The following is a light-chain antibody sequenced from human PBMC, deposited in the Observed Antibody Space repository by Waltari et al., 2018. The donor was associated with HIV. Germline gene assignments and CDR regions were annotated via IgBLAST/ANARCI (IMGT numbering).Light chain of an antibody. CDR2: SAY. CDR1: QAISTY. J-gene: IGKJ3*01. V-gene: IGKV1-39*01. CDR3: QQSYGSPFN. Sequence: DSQMTQSPASLSASFGDRVVITCRASQAISTYLNWYQQKPGKAPVLLVYSAYTLQPGAPSRFRGAGSGRDFSLSISGLQTEDFATYFCQQSYGSPFNFGPGT.